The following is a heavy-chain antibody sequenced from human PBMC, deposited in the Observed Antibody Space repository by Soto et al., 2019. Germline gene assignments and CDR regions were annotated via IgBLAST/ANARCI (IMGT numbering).Heavy chain of an antibody. V-gene: IGHV3-33*01. Sequence: QVHLVESGGGVVQPGRSLRLSCAASGFTFSIYGMHWVRQAPGKGLEWVAVIWNDGSNKYYGDSVKGRFTISRDNSKNTLYLLMNSLRADDTAVYYCARAVGPFDYWGQGTLVTVSS. D-gene: IGHD3-16*01. CDR3: ARAVGPFDY. CDR1: GFTFSIYG. CDR2: IWNDGSNK. J-gene: IGHJ4*02.